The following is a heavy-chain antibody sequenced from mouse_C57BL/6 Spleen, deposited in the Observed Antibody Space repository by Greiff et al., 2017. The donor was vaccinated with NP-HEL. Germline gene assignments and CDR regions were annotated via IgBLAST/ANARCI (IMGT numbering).Heavy chain of an antibody. CDR2: ISYDGSN. V-gene: IGHV3-6*01. CDR3: ARSYYSNDWFAY. D-gene: IGHD2-5*01. Sequence: ESGPGLVKPSPSLSLTCSVTGYSITSGYYWNWIRQFPGNKLEWLGYISYDGSNNYNPSLKNRISITRDTSKNQFFLKLKSVTTEDTATYYCARSYYSNDWFAYWGQGTLVTVSA. J-gene: IGHJ3*01. CDR1: GYSITSGYY.